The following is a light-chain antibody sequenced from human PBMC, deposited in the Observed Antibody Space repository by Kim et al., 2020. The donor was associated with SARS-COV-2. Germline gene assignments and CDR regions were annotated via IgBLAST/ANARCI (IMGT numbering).Light chain of an antibody. CDR1: QSVSSTY. CDR2: GAS. J-gene: IGKJ2*01. Sequence: EIVLTQSPGTLSLSPGERATLSCRASQSVSSTYLVWYQQKPGQAPRLLIYGASSRATGIPDRFSGSGSGTDFTLTISRLEPEDFAVYYCQHYGNSPYTFGQGTKLEIK. CDR3: QHYGNSPYT. V-gene: IGKV3-20*01.